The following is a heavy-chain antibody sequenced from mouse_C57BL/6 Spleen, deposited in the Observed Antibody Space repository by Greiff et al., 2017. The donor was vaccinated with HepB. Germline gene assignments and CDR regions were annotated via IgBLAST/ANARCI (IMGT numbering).Heavy chain of an antibody. V-gene: IGHV1-59*01. CDR1: GYTFTSYW. D-gene: IGHD1-1*01. J-gene: IGHJ1*03. CDR2: IDPSDSYT. Sequence: QVQLQQPGAELVRPGTSVKLSCKASGYTFTSYWMHWVKQRPGQGLEWIGVIDPSDSYTNYNQKFKGKATLTVDTSSSTAYMQCSSLTPEDSAVYYCARKGNDYGSSYWYFDVWGTGTTVTVSS. CDR3: ARKGNDYGSSYWYFDV.